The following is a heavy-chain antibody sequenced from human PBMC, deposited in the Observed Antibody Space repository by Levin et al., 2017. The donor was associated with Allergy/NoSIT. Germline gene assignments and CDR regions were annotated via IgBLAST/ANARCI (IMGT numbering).Heavy chain of an antibody. CDR1: GYTFTSYG. CDR3: ARVKVAAAGFGGNWFDP. V-gene: IGHV1-18*01. CDR2: ISAYNGNT. J-gene: IGHJ5*02. Sequence: ASVKVSCKASGYTFTSYGISWVRQAPGQGLEWMGWISAYNGNTNYAQNLQGRVTMTTDTSTSTAYMELRSLRSDDTAVYYCARVKVAAAGFGGNWFDPWGQGTLVTVSS. D-gene: IGHD6-13*01.